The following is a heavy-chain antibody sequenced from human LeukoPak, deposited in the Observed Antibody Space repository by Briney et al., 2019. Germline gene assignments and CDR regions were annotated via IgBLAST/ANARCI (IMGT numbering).Heavy chain of an antibody. Sequence: ASVKVSCKASGYTFTSYYMHWVRQAPGQGLEWMGIINPSGGSTSYAQKFQGIVTMTRDTSTSTVYMELSSLRSEDTAVYYCARSSVTIFGPGQLNWFDPWGQGTLVTVSS. CDR3: ARSSVTIFGPGQLNWFDP. CDR1: GYTFTSYY. J-gene: IGHJ5*02. CDR2: INPSGGST. D-gene: IGHD3-3*01. V-gene: IGHV1-46*01.